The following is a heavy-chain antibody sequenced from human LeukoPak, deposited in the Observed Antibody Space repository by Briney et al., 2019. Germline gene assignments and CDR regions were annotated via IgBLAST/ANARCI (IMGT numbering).Heavy chain of an antibody. V-gene: IGHV3-73*01. CDR2: IRSKANNYAT. J-gene: IGHJ4*02. D-gene: IGHD3-10*01. CDR3: STTYGSGSPGSY. Sequence: GGSLRLSCAASGFTFSGSSMHWVRQASGKGLEWVGRIRSKANNYATGYAASVKGRFTISRDDSKNAAYLQMNSLKTEDTALYYCSTTYGSGSPGSYWGQGTPGHVSS. CDR1: GFTFSGSS.